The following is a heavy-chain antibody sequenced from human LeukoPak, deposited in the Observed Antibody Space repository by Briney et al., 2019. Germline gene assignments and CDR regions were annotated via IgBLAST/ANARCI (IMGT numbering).Heavy chain of an antibody. CDR1: GGSISSYY. CDR2: IYYSGST. Sequence: SETLSLTCTVSGGSISSYYWSWIRQPPGKGLEWIGYIYYSGSTNYNPSLKSRVTISADTSKNQFSLKLSSVTAADTAVYYCARIGLVRFGAFDIWGQGTMVTVSS. D-gene: IGHD6-13*01. CDR3: ARIGLVRFGAFDI. J-gene: IGHJ3*02. V-gene: IGHV4-59*01.